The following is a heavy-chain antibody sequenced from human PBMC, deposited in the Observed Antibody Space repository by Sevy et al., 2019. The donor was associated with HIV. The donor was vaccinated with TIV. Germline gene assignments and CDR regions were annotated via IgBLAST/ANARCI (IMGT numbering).Heavy chain of an antibody. CDR1: GFPFSSHG. CDR3: AKGPPVGALDY. CDR2: LSYDGRTK. J-gene: IGHJ4*01. D-gene: IGHD1-26*01. Sequence: RGSLRLSCAASGFPFSSHGMHWVRQAPGKGLEWVALLSYDGRTKYYAHSVKGRFTVSRDNSNNTLFLQMNSLRTEDTAVYFCAKGPPVGALDYWGRGTLVTVSS. V-gene: IGHV3-30*18.